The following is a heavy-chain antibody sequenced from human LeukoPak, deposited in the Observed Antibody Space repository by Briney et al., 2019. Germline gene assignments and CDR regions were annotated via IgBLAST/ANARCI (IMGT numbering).Heavy chain of an antibody. V-gene: IGHV3-7*01. D-gene: IGHD6-6*01. Sequence: GGSLRLSCAASGFTFSSYWMSWVRQAPAKGLEWVANIKQDGSEKYYVDSVKGRFTISRDNAKNSLYLQMNSLRAEDTAVYYCAREGQLALYYFDYWGQGTLVTVPS. CDR1: GFTFSSYW. CDR3: AREGQLALYYFDY. J-gene: IGHJ4*02. CDR2: IKQDGSEK.